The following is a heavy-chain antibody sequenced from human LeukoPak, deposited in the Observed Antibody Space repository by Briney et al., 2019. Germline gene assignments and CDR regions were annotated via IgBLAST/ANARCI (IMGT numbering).Heavy chain of an antibody. V-gene: IGHV4-30-2*01. CDR3: ARENIVVVPAASNWFDP. D-gene: IGHD2-2*01. Sequence: SETLSLTCTAPGASISRAGDYWSWFRQPPRKGLEWIGYTYNSGSTTYNPSLKSRVTLSRDKSKNQFSLKLNSVTAADTAVYYCARENIVVVPAASNWFDPWGQGTLVTVSS. CDR2: TYNSGST. J-gene: IGHJ5*02. CDR1: GASISRAGDY.